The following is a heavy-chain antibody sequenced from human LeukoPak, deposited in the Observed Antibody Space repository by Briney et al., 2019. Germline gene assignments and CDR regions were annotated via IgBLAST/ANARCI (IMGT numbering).Heavy chain of an antibody. CDR3: ARDLAGYDFWSGQFDY. CDR1: GFTFSSYA. J-gene: IGHJ4*02. Sequence: PGRSLRLSCAASGFTFSSYAMHWVRQAPGKGLEWVAVISYDGSNKYYADSVKGRFTISRDNSKNTLYLQMNSLRAEDTAVYYCARDLAGYDFWSGQFDYWGQGTLVTVSS. D-gene: IGHD3-3*01. CDR2: ISYDGSNK. V-gene: IGHV3-30-3*01.